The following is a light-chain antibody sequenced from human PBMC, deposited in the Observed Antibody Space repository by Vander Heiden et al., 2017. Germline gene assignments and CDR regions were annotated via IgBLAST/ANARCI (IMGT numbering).Light chain of an antibody. CDR2: SNN. Sequence: SVLTQPPSASGTPGQSVTISCSGTSSNIRANTVSWYRQLPGTAPKLLIYSNNQRPSAIPDRFSGSKSGTSAYLAISGLQSDDEALYYCATWNDTLNGPMFGGGTSLTVL. J-gene: IGLJ3*02. CDR3: ATWNDTLNGPM. CDR1: SSNIRANT. V-gene: IGLV1-44*01.